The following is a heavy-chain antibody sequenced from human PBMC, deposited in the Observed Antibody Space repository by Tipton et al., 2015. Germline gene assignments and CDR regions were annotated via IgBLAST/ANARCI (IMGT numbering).Heavy chain of an antibody. CDR1: GITFSSYW. CDR3: ARDVNGGYFDI. V-gene: IGHV3-7*01. CDR2: ISHDGSER. J-gene: IGHJ3*02. D-gene: IGHD7-27*01. Sequence: SLRLSCTASGITFSSYWMSWVRQAPGKGLEWIGQISHDGSERYYLDSMRGRFTISRDNAKNSLYLQMNTLRAEDTAVYHCARDVNGGYFDIWGQGTSVTVSP.